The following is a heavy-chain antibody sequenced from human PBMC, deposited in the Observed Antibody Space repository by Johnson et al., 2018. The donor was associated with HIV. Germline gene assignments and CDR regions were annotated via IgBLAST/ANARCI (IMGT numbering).Heavy chain of an antibody. V-gene: IGHV3-66*01. CDR3: AREGGVTMVDGFDI. CDR2: IYSGGST. CDR1: GFTVSSNY. D-gene: IGHD4/OR15-4a*01. Sequence: VQLVESGGGVVRPGGSLRLSCAASGFTVSSNYMSWVRQAPGKGLEWVSVIYSGGSTYYADSVKGRFTISRDNSKNTLYLQMNSLRAEDTAVYYGAREGGVTMVDGFDIWGQGTMVTVSS. J-gene: IGHJ3*02.